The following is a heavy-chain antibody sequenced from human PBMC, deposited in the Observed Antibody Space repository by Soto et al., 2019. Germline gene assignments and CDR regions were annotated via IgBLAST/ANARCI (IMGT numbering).Heavy chain of an antibody. CDR2: ISYDGSNK. J-gene: IGHJ4*02. D-gene: IGHD3-10*01. CDR1: GFTFSSYG. V-gene: IGHV3-30*18. CDR3: AKDRMGAGVRGYFDY. Sequence: VQLVESGGGVVQPGKSLRLSCAGSGFTFSSYGMDWVRQAPGKGLEWVAVISYDGSNKYYADSVKGRFTISRDNSKNTLDLQRSSLRADDTAVYYCAKDRMGAGVRGYFDYWGQGTLVTVSS.